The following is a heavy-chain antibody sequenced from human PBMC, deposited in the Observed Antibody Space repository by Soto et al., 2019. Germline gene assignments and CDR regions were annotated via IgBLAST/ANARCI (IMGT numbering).Heavy chain of an antibody. J-gene: IGHJ6*02. V-gene: IGHV3-11*05. Sequence: QAQLLQSGGGLVKPGGSLRLSCAASEFTFSDYYMGWIRQAPGKGLEWIAYIGRRGNYTNYADSVEGRFTISRDNAKNSVYLQTNILRVEDTATYFCARDSDTTATTGHYGMDVWGQGTTVIVSS. CDR1: EFTFSDYY. CDR3: ARDSDTTATTGHYGMDV. CDR2: IGRRGNYT. D-gene: IGHD1-1*01.